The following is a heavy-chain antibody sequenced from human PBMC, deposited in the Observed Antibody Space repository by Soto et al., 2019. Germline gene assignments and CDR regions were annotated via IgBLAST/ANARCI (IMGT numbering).Heavy chain of an antibody. CDR1: GFTFTSSA. Sequence: QMQLVQSGPEVKKPGTSVKVSCKASGFTFTSSAMQWVRQARGQRLEWIGWIVVGSGNTNSAQKFQERVTITRDMSTSTAYMELSSLRSEDTAVYYCAADRAYCGGDCWHYYYGMDVWGQGTTVTVSS. CDR3: AADRAYCGGDCWHYYYGMDV. D-gene: IGHD2-21*02. J-gene: IGHJ6*02. CDR2: IVVGSGNT. V-gene: IGHV1-58*02.